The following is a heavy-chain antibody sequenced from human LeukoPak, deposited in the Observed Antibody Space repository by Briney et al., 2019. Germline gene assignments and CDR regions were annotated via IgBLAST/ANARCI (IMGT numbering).Heavy chain of an antibody. V-gene: IGHV4-30-2*01. CDR3: ARQYYDYVWGSFLGAFDI. CDR1: GGSISSGGYY. Sequence: PSETLSLTCTVSGGSISSGGYYWSWIRQPPGKGLEWIGYIYHSGSTYYNPSLKSRVTISVDRSKNQFSLKLSSVTAADTAVYYCARQYYDYVWGSFLGAFDIWGQGTMVTVSS. CDR2: IYHSGST. D-gene: IGHD3-16*01. J-gene: IGHJ3*02.